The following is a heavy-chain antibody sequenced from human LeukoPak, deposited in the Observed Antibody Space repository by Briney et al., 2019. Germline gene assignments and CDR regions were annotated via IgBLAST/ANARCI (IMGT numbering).Heavy chain of an antibody. D-gene: IGHD3-22*01. CDR3: ARGFTVDLYYYDSSGPRPFDY. CDR2: INHSGST. CDR1: GGSFSGYY. V-gene: IGHV4-34*01. J-gene: IGHJ4*02. Sequence: RSSETLSLTCAVYGGSFSGYYWSWIRQPPGKGLEWIGEINHSGSTNHNPSLKSRVTISVDTSKNQFSLKLSSVTAADTAVYYCARGFTVDLYYYDSSGPRPFDYWGQGTLVTVSS.